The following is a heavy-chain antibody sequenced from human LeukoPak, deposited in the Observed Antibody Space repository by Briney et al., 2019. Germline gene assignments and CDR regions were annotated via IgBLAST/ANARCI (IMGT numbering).Heavy chain of an antibody. V-gene: IGHV4-59*08. D-gene: IGHD1-26*01. Sequence: SETLSLTCTVSGGSISSYYWSWIRQPPGKGLEWIGYIYYSGSTNYNPSLKSRVTISVDTSKNQFSLNLSSVTAAVTAVYYCARHISSGSPSFDYWGQGTLVTVCS. CDR1: GGSISSYY. CDR3: ARHISSGSPSFDY. J-gene: IGHJ4*02. CDR2: IYYSGST.